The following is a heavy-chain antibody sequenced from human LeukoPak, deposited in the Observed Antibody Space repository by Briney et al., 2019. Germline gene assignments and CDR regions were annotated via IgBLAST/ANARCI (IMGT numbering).Heavy chain of an antibody. Sequence: GGSLRLSCAASGFTFSSYWMSWVRQAPGKGLEWVANIKQDGSNKYYADSVKGRFTISRDNSKNTLYLQMNSLRAEDTAVYYCARDLRGADAFDIWGQGTMVTVSS. J-gene: IGHJ3*02. CDR1: GFTFSSYW. V-gene: IGHV3-7*01. CDR2: IKQDGSNK. CDR3: ARDLRGADAFDI. D-gene: IGHD3-16*01.